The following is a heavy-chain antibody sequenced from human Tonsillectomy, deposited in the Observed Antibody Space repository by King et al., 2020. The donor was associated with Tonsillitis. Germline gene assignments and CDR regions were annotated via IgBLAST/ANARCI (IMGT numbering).Heavy chain of an antibody. CDR2: IAYDGSNK. J-gene: IGHJ6*02. CDR3: AKEVGSGSYLFIQNYYYYGMDV. V-gene: IGHV3-30*18. Sequence: VQLVESGGGVVQPGRSLRLSCAASGFTFGNFGMHWVRQAPGKGLEWVAVIAYDGSNKYYAESVKGRFTISRDNSKNTLYLQKNSLRAEDTAVYYCAKEVGSGSYLFIQNYYYYGMDVWGQGTPVTVSS. CDR1: GFTFGNFG. D-gene: IGHD3-10*01.